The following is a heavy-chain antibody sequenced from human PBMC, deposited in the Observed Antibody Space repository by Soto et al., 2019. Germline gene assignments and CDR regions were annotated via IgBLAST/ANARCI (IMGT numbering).Heavy chain of an antibody. D-gene: IGHD2-2*01. V-gene: IGHV3-53*01. J-gene: IGHJ1*01. CDR3: ARDRVVRGYPEYFQH. Sequence: EVQLVESGGGLIQPGGSLRLSCAASGFTVSSNYMSWVRQAPGKGLEWVSVIYSGGRTYYADSVKGRFTISRDNSKNTLYLQMNSLRAEDTAVYYCARDRVVRGYPEYFQHWGQGTLVTVSS. CDR2: IYSGGRT. CDR1: GFTVSSNY.